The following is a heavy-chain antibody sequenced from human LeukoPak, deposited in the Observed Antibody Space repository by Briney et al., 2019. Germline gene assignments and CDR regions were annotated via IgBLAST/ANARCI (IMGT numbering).Heavy chain of an antibody. Sequence: PGGSLRLSCAASGFTFSTYSMNWVRQAPGKGLEWVSAISGSGGSTYYADSVKGRFTISGDNAKNTLYLQMNSLRAEDTAVYYCARSGRGGAFDIWGQGTMVTVSS. J-gene: IGHJ3*02. V-gene: IGHV3-21*01. CDR2: ISGSGGST. CDR1: GFTFSTYS. D-gene: IGHD1-26*01. CDR3: ARSGRGGAFDI.